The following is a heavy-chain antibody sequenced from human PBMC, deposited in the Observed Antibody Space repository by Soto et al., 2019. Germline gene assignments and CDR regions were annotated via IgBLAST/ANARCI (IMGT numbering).Heavy chain of an antibody. V-gene: IGHV1-2*02. D-gene: IGHD2-8*02. CDR1: GYSFTGYY. J-gene: IGHJ4*02. CDR2: INPDSGAT. CDR3: ARRDYGTGGYPFPYFDY. Sequence: HEHLVQSGAEVKRPGASLKVSCKASGYSFTGYYIHWVRQAPGQGLEWMGWINPDSGATNYSQNSRDRVTLTSDTSISTASMDLTSLTSDDTAVYYCARRDYGTGGYPFPYFDYWGQGTLVIVSS.